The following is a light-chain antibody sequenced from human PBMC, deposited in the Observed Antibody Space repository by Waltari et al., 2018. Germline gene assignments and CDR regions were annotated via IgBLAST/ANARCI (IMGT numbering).Light chain of an antibody. CDR3: QQYRNLWT. Sequence: DIQMTQSPSTLSASVLDRVTITCRASQSLSNWLAWYQQKPGKAPKVLIYKASTLESGVPSRFSGSGSGTEFTLTISSLQPDDFATYYCQQYRNLWTFGQGTKVEIK. J-gene: IGKJ1*01. CDR2: KAS. CDR1: QSLSNW. V-gene: IGKV1-5*03.